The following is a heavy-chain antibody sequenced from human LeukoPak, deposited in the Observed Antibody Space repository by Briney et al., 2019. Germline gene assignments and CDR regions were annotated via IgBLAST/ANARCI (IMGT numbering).Heavy chain of an antibody. CDR1: GGSFSGYY. Sequence: SETLSLTCAVYGGSFSGYYWSWIRQPPGKGLEWIGEINHSGSTNYNPPLKSRVTISVDTSKNQFSLKLSSVTAADTAVYYCARGKPRKDFDYWGQGTLVTVSS. V-gene: IGHV4-34*01. J-gene: IGHJ4*02. CDR2: INHSGST. CDR3: ARGKPRKDFDY.